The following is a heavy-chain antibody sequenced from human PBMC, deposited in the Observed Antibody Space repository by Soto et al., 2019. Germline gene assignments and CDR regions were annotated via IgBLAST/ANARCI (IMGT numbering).Heavy chain of an antibody. J-gene: IGHJ5*01. D-gene: IGHD3-9*01. V-gene: IGHV1-18*04. Sequence: GPEVKKPGASVKVXCKASGYTFSSYDFTWVRQAPGQGLEWMGWISVHKGTTNHALKVEGRVTMTTDTSTSTIYMELRSLSSDDTAVYHSARVQGGRQFDGSLPTQKWFDSWGQGTLVTVSS. CDR1: GYTFSSYD. CDR2: ISVHKGTT. CDR3: ARVQGGRQFDGSLPTQKWFDS.